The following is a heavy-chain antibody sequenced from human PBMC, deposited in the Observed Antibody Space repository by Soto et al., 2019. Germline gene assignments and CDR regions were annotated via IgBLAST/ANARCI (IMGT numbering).Heavy chain of an antibody. CDR3: ARKAVAGYYYYYGMDV. CDR1: GYTFTSYG. Sequence: ASVKVSCKASGYTFTSYGISWVRQAPGQGLEWMGWISAYNGNTNYAQKLQGRVTMTTDTSTSTAYMELRSLRSDDTAVYYCARKAVAGYYYYYGMDVWGQGTTVTVS. D-gene: IGHD6-19*01. CDR2: ISAYNGNT. J-gene: IGHJ6*02. V-gene: IGHV1-18*01.